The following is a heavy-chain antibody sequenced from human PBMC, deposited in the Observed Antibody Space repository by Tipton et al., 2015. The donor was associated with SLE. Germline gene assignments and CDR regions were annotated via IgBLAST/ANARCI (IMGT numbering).Heavy chain of an antibody. CDR3: AKPLDGDYVFDY. CDR1: GFTFSSYG. J-gene: IGHJ4*02. CDR2: IRFHGSNK. D-gene: IGHD4-17*01. Sequence: SGFTFSSYGMHWVRQAPGKGLEWVAFIRFHGSNKYYADSVKGRFTISRDNSKNTLYLQMNSLRAEDTAVYYCAKPLDGDYVFDYWGLGTLVTVSS. V-gene: IGHV3-30*02.